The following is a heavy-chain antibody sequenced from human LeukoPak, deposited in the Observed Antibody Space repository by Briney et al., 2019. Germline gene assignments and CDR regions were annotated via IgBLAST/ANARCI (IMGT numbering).Heavy chain of an antibody. D-gene: IGHD6-19*01. J-gene: IGHJ5*02. V-gene: IGHV3-23*01. CDR1: GFTFSSYA. Sequence: GGSLRLSCAASGFTFSSYAMSWVRQAPGKGLEWVSAISGSGGSTYYADSVKGRFTISRDNSKNTLYLQMNSLRAEDTAVYYCAKDQEAXAGTXXNWFDPWGQXXXXXVSS. CDR2: ISGSGGST. CDR3: AKDQEAXAGTXXNWFDP.